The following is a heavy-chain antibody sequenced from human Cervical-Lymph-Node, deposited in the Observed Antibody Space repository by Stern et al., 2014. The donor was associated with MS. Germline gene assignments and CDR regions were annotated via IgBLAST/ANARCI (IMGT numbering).Heavy chain of an antibody. J-gene: IGHJ6*02. CDR1: GFTFSSYA. D-gene: IGHD3-3*01. V-gene: IGHV3-30-3*01. CDR3: ARANYDFWSGYPDFHYYGMDV. Sequence: VQLVESGGGVVQPGRSLRLSCAASGFTFSSYAMHWVRQAPGKGLEWVAVISYGGSNKYYADSVKGRFTISRDNSKNPLYLQMNSLRAEDTAVYYCARANYDFWSGYPDFHYYGMDVWGQGTTVTVSS. CDR2: ISYGGSNK.